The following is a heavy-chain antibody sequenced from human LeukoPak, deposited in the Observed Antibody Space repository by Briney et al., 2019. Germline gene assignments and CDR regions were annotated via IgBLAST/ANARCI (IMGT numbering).Heavy chain of an antibody. J-gene: IGHJ5*02. V-gene: IGHV1-69*05. CDR2: IIPIFGTA. D-gene: IGHD5-12*01. CDR1: GGTFSSYA. Sequence: ASVKVSCKASGGTFSSYAISWVRQAPGQGLEWMGGIIPIFGTANYAQKFQGRVTITTDGSTSTAYMELSSLRSEDTAVYYCAAFAGYDPLNWFDPWGQGTLVTVSS. CDR3: AAFAGYDPLNWFDP.